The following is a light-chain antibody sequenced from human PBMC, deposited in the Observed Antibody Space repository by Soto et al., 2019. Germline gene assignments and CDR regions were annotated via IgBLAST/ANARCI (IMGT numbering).Light chain of an antibody. V-gene: IGLV2-14*01. CDR2: EVR. Sequence: QSALTQPASVSGSPGQLITISCAGTMRDVGAYNLVSWYQQHPGRAPQLIIYEVRNRPSGISFRFSGSKSGNTASLTISGLQAEDEADYYGSSYTSKSSLIFGGGT. CDR3: SSYTSKSSLI. CDR1: MRDVGAYNL. J-gene: IGLJ2*01.